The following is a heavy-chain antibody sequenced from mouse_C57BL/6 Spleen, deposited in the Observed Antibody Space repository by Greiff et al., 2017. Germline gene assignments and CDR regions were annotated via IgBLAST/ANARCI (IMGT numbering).Heavy chain of an antibody. CDR1: GYTFTSYW. V-gene: IGHV1-64*01. CDR2: INPNSGST. D-gene: IGHD1-1*01. J-gene: IGHJ4*01. CDR3: ARGGYYYGSYAMDY. Sequence: LKQPGAELVKPGASVKLSCKASGYTFTSYWMHWVKQRPGQGLEWIGMINPNSGSTNYNEKFKSKATLTVDKSSSTAYMQLTSLTSEDSAVYYGARGGYYYGSYAMDYWGQGTSVTVSS.